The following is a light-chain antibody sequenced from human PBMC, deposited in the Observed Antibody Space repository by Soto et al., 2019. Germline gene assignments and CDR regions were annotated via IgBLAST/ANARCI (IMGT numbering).Light chain of an antibody. Sequence: QSALTQPASVSGSPGQSITISCTGTSSDVGSYNLVSWYQQHPGKAPKLMIYEGSKRPSGVSNRFSGSKSGNTASLTLSGLQAEDEADYYCCSYAGSSTSRVFGGGTKLTVL. J-gene: IGLJ2*01. V-gene: IGLV2-23*01. CDR3: CSYAGSSTSRV. CDR2: EGS. CDR1: SSDVGSYNL.